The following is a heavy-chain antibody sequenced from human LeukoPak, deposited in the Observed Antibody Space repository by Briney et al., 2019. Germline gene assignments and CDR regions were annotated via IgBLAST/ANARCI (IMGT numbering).Heavy chain of an antibody. CDR1: GFTFSRYW. CDR3: AKVGPMTAVTRAFRSRNYYYYYMDV. V-gene: IGHV3-7*03. Sequence: GGSLRLSCAAAGFTFSRYWMSWVRQATGKGLECVAKIKEDGSEKHYVDSVKGRFTISRDNAKNSLYLQMNSLRAEDTAVYYCAKVGPMTAVTRAFRSRNYYYYYMDVWGKGTTVTVSS. J-gene: IGHJ6*03. D-gene: IGHD4-17*01. CDR2: IKEDGSEK.